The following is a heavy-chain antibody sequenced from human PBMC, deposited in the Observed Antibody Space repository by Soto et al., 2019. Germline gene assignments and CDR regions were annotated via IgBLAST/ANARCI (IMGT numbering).Heavy chain of an antibody. J-gene: IGHJ5*02. D-gene: IGHD3-3*01. V-gene: IGHV1-18*01. CDR2: ISAYNGNT. CDR3: ARDRPLGYYDFWSGYSAWFDP. CDR1: GYTFTSYG. Sequence: GASVKVSCKASGYTFTSYGIRWVRQAPGQGLELMGWISAYNGNTNYAQKLQGRVTMTTDTSTSTAYMELRSLRSDDTAVYYCARDRPLGYYDFWSGYSAWFDPWGQGTLVTVYS.